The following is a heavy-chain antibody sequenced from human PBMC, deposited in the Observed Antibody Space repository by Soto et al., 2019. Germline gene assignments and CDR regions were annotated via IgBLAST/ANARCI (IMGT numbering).Heavy chain of an antibody. J-gene: IGHJ4*02. CDR3: AKVGGRRVYPSQLCDY. CDR2: ISYDGSNK. D-gene: IGHD2-8*01. CDR1: GFTFSSYG. V-gene: IGHV3-30*18. Sequence: QVQLVESGGGVVQPGRSLRLSCAASGFTFSSYGMLWVRQAPGKGLEWVAVISYDGSNKYYADSVKGRFTISRDNSKNTLYLQMNSLRAEDTAVYYCAKVGGRRVYPSQLCDYWGQGTLVTVSS.